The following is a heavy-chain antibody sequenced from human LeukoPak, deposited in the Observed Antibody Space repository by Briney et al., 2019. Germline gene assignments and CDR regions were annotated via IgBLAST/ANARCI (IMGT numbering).Heavy chain of an antibody. Sequence: SETLSLTCTVSGGSISSYYWSWIRQPAGKGLEWIGRIYTSGSTNYNPSLKSRVTMSVDTSKNQFSLKLTSVSAADTAVYYCARGPEYYYDSSGYYSIFDYWGQGTLVTVSS. CDR2: IYTSGST. CDR1: GGSISSYY. CDR3: ARGPEYYYDSSGYYSIFDY. D-gene: IGHD3-22*01. V-gene: IGHV4-4*07. J-gene: IGHJ4*02.